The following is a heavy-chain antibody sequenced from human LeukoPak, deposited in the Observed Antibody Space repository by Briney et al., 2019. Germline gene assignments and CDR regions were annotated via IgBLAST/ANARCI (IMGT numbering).Heavy chain of an antibody. D-gene: IGHD3-22*01. CDR2: INPSGGST. Sequence: ASVKVSCKASGYTFTSYYMHWVRQAPGQGLEWMGIINPSGGSTSYAQKFQGRVTMTRDMSTSTVYMELSSLRSEDTAVYYCARDHGGGTYYYDSSGRIDYWGQGTLVTVSS. CDR3: ARDHGGGTYYYDSSGRIDY. J-gene: IGHJ4*02. CDR1: GYTFTSYY. V-gene: IGHV1-46*01.